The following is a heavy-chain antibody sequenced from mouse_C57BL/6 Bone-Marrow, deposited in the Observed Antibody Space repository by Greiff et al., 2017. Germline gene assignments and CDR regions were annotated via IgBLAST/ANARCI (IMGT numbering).Heavy chain of an antibody. J-gene: IGHJ1*03. CDR3: AKPFYYYGSRNWYFDV. V-gene: IGHV5-12*01. CDR1: GFTFSDYY. CDR2: ISNGGGST. D-gene: IGHD1-1*01. Sequence: EVQLVESGGGLVQPGGSLKLSCAASGFTFSDYYMYWVRQTPEKRLEWVAYISNGGGSTYYPDTVKGRFTISRDNAKNTLYLQMSRLKSEDTAMYYCAKPFYYYGSRNWYFDVWGTGTTVTVSS.